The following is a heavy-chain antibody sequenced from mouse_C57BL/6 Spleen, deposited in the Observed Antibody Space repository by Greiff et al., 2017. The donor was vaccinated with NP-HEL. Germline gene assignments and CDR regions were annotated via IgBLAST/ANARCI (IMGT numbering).Heavy chain of an antibody. Sequence: QVQLQQSGAELARPGASVKMSCKASGYTFTSYTMHWVKQRPGQGLEWIGYINPSSGYTKYNQKFKDKATLTADKSSSTAYMPLSSLTSEDSAVYYCARNYGSSPGWYFDVWGTGTTVTVSS. D-gene: IGHD1-1*01. V-gene: IGHV1-4*01. CDR3: ARNYGSSPGWYFDV. CDR2: INPSSGYT. J-gene: IGHJ1*03. CDR1: GYTFTSYT.